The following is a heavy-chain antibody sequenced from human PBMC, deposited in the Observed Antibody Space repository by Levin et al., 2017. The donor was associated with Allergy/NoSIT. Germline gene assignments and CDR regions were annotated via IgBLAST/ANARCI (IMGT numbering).Heavy chain of an antibody. D-gene: IGHD6-6*01. V-gene: IGHV3-48*03. CDR3: ARDSKKEARPFYYYDGMDV. CDR2: ISSSGTTI. J-gene: IGHJ6*02. CDR1: GFTFSSYE. Sequence: GESLKISCAGSGFTFSSYEMNWVRQAPGKGLEWLSYISSSGTTIYYADSVKGRFTISRDNAKNSLYLQMNSLRVEDTAVYYCARDSKKEARPFYYYDGMDVWGQGTTVTVSS.